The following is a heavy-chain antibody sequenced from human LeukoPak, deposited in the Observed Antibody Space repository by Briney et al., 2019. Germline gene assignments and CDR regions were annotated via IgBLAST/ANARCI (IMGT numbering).Heavy chain of an antibody. D-gene: IGHD3-9*01. V-gene: IGHV4-34*01. CDR2: INHSGST. CDR3: AGVGYDISTHFDY. CDR1: GGSFSGYY. Sequence: SETLSLTCAVYGGSFSGYYWSWIRQPPGKGLEWIGEINHSGSTNYNPSLKSRVTISVDTSKNQFSLKLSSVTAADTAVYYCAGVGYDISTHFDYWGQGTLVTVSS. J-gene: IGHJ4*02.